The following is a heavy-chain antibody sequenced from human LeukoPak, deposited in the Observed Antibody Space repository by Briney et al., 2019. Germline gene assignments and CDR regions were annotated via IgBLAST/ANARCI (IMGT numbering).Heavy chain of an antibody. CDR1: GFTFSSHG. D-gene: IGHD3-10*01. V-gene: IGHV3-33*01. Sequence: GRSLRLSCAASGFTFSSHGMHWVRQAPGKGLEWVAVIWYDGSNKFYADSVKGRFTISRDNSKNTLYMQMDSLRAEDTAVYYCARDIDGLGPEYWGQGTLVTVSS. J-gene: IGHJ4*02. CDR3: ARDIDGLGPEY. CDR2: IWYDGSNK.